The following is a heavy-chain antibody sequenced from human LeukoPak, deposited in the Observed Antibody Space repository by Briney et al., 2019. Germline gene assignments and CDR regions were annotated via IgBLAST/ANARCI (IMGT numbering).Heavy chain of an antibody. CDR3: ARDKVRQQLFYGMDV. J-gene: IGHJ6*02. CDR1: GFTFSSYA. CDR2: ISYDGSNK. Sequence: GGSLRLSCAASGFTFSSYAMHWVRQAPGKGLEWVAVISYDGSNKYYADSVKGRFTISRDNSRNTLYLQMNSLRAEDTAVYYCARDKVRQQLFYGMDVWGQGTTVTVSS. V-gene: IGHV3-30-3*01. D-gene: IGHD6-13*01.